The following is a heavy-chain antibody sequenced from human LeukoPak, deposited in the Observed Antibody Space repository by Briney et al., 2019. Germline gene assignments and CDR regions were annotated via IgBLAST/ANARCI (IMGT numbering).Heavy chain of an antibody. Sequence: NPSETLSLTCAVYGGSFSGYYWSWIRQPPGKGLEWIGEINHSGSTNYNPSLKSRVTISVDTSKNQFSLKLSSVTAADTAVYYCASSYYYDSSGYSFFDYWGQGTLVTVSS. CDR2: INHSGST. CDR3: ASSYYYDSSGYSFFDY. J-gene: IGHJ4*02. D-gene: IGHD3-22*01. CDR1: GGSFSGYY. V-gene: IGHV4-34*01.